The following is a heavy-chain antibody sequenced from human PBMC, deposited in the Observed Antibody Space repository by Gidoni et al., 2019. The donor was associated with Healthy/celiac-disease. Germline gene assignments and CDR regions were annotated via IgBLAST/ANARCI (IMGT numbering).Heavy chain of an antibody. V-gene: IGHV3-23*01. Sequence: SYAMSWVRQAPGKGLEWVSAISGSGGSTYYADSVKGRFTISRDNSKNTLYLQMNSLRAEDTAVYYCAKDHLGGSIAPFDYWGQGTLVTVSS. D-gene: IGHD3-16*01. CDR3: AKDHLGGSIAPFDY. CDR1: SYA. J-gene: IGHJ4*02. CDR2: ISGSGGST.